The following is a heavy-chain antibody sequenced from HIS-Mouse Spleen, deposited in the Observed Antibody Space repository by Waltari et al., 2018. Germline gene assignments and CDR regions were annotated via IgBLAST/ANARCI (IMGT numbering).Heavy chain of an antibody. CDR1: GGSISSSRYY. V-gene: IGHV4-39*07. D-gene: IGHD6-13*01. CDR2: IYYSGRT. J-gene: IGHJ2*01. Sequence: QLQLQESGPGLVKPSDPLSLTCTVSGGSISSSRYYWGWIRQPPGKGLEWSGSIYYSGRTYYNPSLKSRVTISVDTSKNQFSLKLSSVTAADTAVYYCAREIPYSSSWYDWYFDLWGRGTLVTVSS. CDR3: AREIPYSSSWYDWYFDL.